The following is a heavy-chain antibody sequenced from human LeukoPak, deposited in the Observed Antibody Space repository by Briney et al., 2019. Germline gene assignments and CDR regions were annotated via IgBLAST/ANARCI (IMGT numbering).Heavy chain of an antibody. V-gene: IGHV4-39*07. CDR1: GGSISSSGYY. CDR2: IYYSGST. J-gene: IGHJ4*02. D-gene: IGHD3-22*01. CDR3: ARVNYDSSGYYRSFDY. Sequence: SETLSLTCTVSGGSISSSGYYWAWIRQSPGRGLEWIGSIYYSGSTYYNPSLKSRVTKSVDTSKNQFSLKLGSVTAADTAVYYCARVNYDSSGYYRSFDYWGQGTRVTVSS.